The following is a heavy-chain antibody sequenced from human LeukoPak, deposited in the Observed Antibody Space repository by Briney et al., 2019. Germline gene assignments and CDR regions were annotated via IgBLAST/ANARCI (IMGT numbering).Heavy chain of an antibody. V-gene: IGHV4-59*08. J-gene: IGHJ3*02. D-gene: IGHD3-10*01. Sequence: SETLSLTCTVSGGSISSYYWSWIRQPPGKGLEWIGYIYYSGSTNYNPSLKSRVTISLDTSKNQFSLKLSSVTAADTAVNYCARHVLHIGSGSYYAFDIWGQGTMVTVSS. CDR1: GGSISSYY. CDR2: IYYSGST. CDR3: ARHVLHIGSGSYYAFDI.